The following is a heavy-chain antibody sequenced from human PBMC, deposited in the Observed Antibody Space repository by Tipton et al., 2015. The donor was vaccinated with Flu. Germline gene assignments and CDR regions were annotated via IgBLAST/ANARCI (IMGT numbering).Heavy chain of an antibody. D-gene: IGHD4-17*01. CDR1: GGTFTSYA. CDR3: ARGKGDYGEDY. Sequence: QLVQSGAEMKKPGASVQVSCKASGGTFTSYAFSWVRQAPGQGLEWLGRVIPILGSSNYAQKFQGRLTITADKSSSTAYMRLSGLTSEDTAMYYCARGKGDYGEDYWGQGTLVTVSS. V-gene: IGHV1-69*09. CDR2: VIPILGSS. J-gene: IGHJ4*02.